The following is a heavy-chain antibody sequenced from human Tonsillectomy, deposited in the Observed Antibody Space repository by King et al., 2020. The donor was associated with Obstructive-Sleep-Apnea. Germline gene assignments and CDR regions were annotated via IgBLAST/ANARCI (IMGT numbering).Heavy chain of an antibody. J-gene: IGHJ2*01. CDR1: GFTFSDYV. V-gene: IGHV3-30*04. CDR3: ARGARPLNWDFDL. Sequence: VQLVESGGGVVQPGRSLRLSCAASGFTFSDYVMHWVRQAPGKGLQWVAVTSYVGTNQHYTDSVKGRFSISIDNSKNTQYLQMNRLRPEDTAVYYCARGARPLNWDFDLWGRGTLVTVSS. CDR2: TSYVGTNQ.